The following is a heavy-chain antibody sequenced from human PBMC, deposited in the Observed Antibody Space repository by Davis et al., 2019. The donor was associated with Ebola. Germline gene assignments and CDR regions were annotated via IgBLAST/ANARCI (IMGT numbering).Heavy chain of an antibody. V-gene: IGHV3-66*01. CDR2: ISNGGST. CDR1: GFTVSNNY. Sequence: GESLKISCAVSGFTVSNNYMTWVRQAPGKGLEWVSLISNGGSTYSADSVKGRFTISSDNSKNTMYLQMNSLRAEDTAVYYCARARAYSYGSDFDYWGQGTLVTVSS. CDR3: ARARAYSYGSDFDY. J-gene: IGHJ4*02. D-gene: IGHD5-12*01.